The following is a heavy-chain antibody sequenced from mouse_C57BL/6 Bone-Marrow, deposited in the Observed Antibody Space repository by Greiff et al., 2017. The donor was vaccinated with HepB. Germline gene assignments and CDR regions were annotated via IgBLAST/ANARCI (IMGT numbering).Heavy chain of an antibody. Sequence: EVKVVESGGGLVQPGGSLKLSCAASGFTFSDYYMYWVRQTPEKRLEWVAYISNGGGSTYYPDTVKGRFTISRDNAKNTLYLQMSRLKSEDTAMYYCARRATVVAYYFDYWGQGTTLTVSS. CDR3: ARRATVVAYYFDY. CDR2: ISNGGGST. J-gene: IGHJ2*01. V-gene: IGHV5-12*01. CDR1: GFTFSDYY. D-gene: IGHD1-1*01.